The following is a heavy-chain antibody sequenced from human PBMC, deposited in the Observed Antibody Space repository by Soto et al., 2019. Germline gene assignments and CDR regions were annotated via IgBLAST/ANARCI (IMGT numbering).Heavy chain of an antibody. J-gene: IGHJ4*02. Sequence: QVQLVQSGTEVKKPWASVKVSCKASGYTFIKSFIHWVRQSPGQGLEWMAIINPDGGVTTYAQKLRGRVTVTRDTSTSTVYMEVNSLTSEDTAVYYCARPYSSSWYGMGYWGQGTLVTVSS. CDR3: ARPYSSSWYGMGY. CDR2: INPDGGVT. D-gene: IGHD6-13*01. V-gene: IGHV1-46*03. CDR1: GYTFIKSF.